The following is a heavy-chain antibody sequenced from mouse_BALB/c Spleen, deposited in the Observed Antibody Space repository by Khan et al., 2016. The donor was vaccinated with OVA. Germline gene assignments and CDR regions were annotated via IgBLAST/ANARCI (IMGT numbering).Heavy chain of an antibody. CDR2: INYSGNT. CDR1: GYAITSDYA. Sequence: LQQSGPGLVKPSQSLSLTCTVTGYAITSDYAWNWIRQFPGNKLEWMGNINYSGNTRYNPSLKSRISITRDTSKNQFFLLLNSVTTEDTATYYCAKYGNYHYYAMDCWDQGTSIPVSS. CDR3: AKYGNYHYYAMDC. V-gene: IGHV3-2*02. J-gene: IGHJ4*01. D-gene: IGHD2-10*02.